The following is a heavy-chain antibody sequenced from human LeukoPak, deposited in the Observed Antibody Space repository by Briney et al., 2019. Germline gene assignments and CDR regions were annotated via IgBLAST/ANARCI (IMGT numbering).Heavy chain of an antibody. CDR1: GFTVSSNY. CDR2: IYSGGST. CDR3: ARGTLAAALFY. V-gene: IGHV3-53*01. J-gene: IGHJ4*02. D-gene: IGHD6-13*01. Sequence: GGSLRLSCAASGFTVSSNYMSWVRQAPEKGLEWVSVIYSGGSTYYADSVKGRFTISRDNSKNTLYLQMNSLRAEDTAVYYCARGTLAAALFYWGQGTLVTVSS.